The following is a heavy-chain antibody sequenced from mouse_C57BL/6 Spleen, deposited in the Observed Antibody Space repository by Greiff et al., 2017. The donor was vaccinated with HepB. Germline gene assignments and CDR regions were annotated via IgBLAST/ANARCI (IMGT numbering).Heavy chain of an antibody. J-gene: IGHJ4*01. CDR1: GYTFTSYW. D-gene: IGHD1-1*01. Sequence: VQLQQPGAELVKPGASVKLSCKASGYTFTSYWMHWVKQRPGQGLEWIGMIHPNSGSTNYNEKFKSKATLTVDKSSSTAYMQLSSLTSEDSAVYYCARGPYYGSFYAMDYWGQGTSVTVSS. CDR3: ARGPYYGSFYAMDY. V-gene: IGHV1-64*01. CDR2: IHPNSGST.